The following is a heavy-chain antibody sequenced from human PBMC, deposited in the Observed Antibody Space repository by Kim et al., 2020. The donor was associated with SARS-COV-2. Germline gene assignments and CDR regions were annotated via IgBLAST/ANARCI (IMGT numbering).Heavy chain of an antibody. CDR3: ARGADVLMVYAIAVFFDY. J-gene: IGHJ4*02. Sequence: KGRFTISRDNAKNSLYLQMNSLRAEDTAVYYCARGADVLMVYAIAVFFDYWGQGTLVTVSS. D-gene: IGHD2-8*01. V-gene: IGHV3-7*04.